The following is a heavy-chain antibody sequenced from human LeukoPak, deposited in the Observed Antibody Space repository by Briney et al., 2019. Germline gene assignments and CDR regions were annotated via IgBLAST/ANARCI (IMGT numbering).Heavy chain of an antibody. J-gene: IGHJ4*02. CDR1: GFTFSSYS. D-gene: IGHD6-13*01. CDR2: ISSSSSYI. Sequence: PGGSLRLSCAASGFTFSSYSMNWVRQAPGKGLEWVSSISSSSSYIYYADSVKGRFTISRDNAKNSLYLQMNSLRAEDTAVYYCAKGTGSSSIAAAGIHYWGQGTLVTVSS. CDR3: AKGTGSSSIAAAGIHY. V-gene: IGHV3-21*04.